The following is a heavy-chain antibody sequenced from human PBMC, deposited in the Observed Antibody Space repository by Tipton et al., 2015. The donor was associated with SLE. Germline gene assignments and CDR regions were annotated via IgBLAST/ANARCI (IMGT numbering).Heavy chain of an antibody. D-gene: IGHD5-24*01. CDR2: IYYSGGT. CDR1: GGSISGYS. J-gene: IGHJ6*03. V-gene: IGHV4-59*01. CDR3: ARAEMTTEGSVFYYYVDV. Sequence: TLSLTCTVSGGSISGYSWSWIRQPPGKGLEWIGYIYYSGGTNYNPSLRSRVTISVDTSKNQFSLQLTSVTAADTAVYYCARAEMTTEGSVFYYYVDVWGKGTTVTVSS.